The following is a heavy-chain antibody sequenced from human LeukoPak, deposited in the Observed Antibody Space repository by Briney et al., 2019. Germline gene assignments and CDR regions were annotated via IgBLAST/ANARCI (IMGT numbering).Heavy chain of an antibody. CDR3: ARGPLPPVVVVPVRTSPYYYYMDV. Sequence: ASVKVSCKASGYTFTSYDINWVRRATGQGLEWMGWMNPNSGNTGYAQKFQGRVTMTRNTSISTAYMELSSLRSEDTAVYYCARGPLPPVVVVPVRTSPYYYYMDVWGKGTTVTVSS. D-gene: IGHD2-2*01. CDR2: MNPNSGNT. J-gene: IGHJ6*03. V-gene: IGHV1-8*01. CDR1: GYTFTSYD.